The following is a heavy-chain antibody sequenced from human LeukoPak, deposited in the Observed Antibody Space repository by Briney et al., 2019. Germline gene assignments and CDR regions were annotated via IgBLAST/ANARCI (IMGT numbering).Heavy chain of an antibody. J-gene: IGHJ4*02. D-gene: IGHD6-6*01. CDR1: GFTVSSNY. CDR2: IYSGGGA. V-gene: IGHV3-53*01. Sequence: GGSLRLSCAASGFTVSSNYMSWVRQAPGKGLEWVSVIYSGGGAYYADSVKGRFTISRDNSKNTLYLQMNSLTAEDTAVYYCARAGGGSSLLRFDYWGQGTLATVSS. CDR3: ARAGGGSSLLRFDY.